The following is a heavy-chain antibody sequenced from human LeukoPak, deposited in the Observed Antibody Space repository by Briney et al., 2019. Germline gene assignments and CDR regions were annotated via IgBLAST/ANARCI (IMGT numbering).Heavy chain of an antibody. CDR2: IYYSGST. D-gene: IGHD3-3*01. CDR1: GGSISSSSYY. V-gene: IGHV4-39*01. CDR3: ASSGGDDFWSAPSSNWFDP. J-gene: IGHJ5*02. Sequence: SETLSLTCTVSGGSISSSSYYWGWIRQPPGKGLEWIGSIYYSGSTYYNPSLKSRVTISVDTSKNQFSLKLSSVTAADTAVYYCASSGGDDFWSAPSSNWFDPWGQGTLVTVSS.